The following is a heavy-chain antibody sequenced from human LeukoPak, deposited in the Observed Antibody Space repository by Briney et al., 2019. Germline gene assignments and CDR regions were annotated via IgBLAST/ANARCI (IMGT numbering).Heavy chain of an antibody. D-gene: IGHD4-17*01. CDR2: ISWNSGSI. CDR1: GFTFDDYA. Sequence: GGSLRLSCAAAGFTFDDYAMHWVRQAPGKGLEWVSGISWNSGSIGYADSVKGRFTISRDNAKNSLYLQMNSLRAEDTALYYCANDYYGDYGGLDYWGQGTLVTVSS. V-gene: IGHV3-9*01. CDR3: ANDYYGDYGGLDY. J-gene: IGHJ4*02.